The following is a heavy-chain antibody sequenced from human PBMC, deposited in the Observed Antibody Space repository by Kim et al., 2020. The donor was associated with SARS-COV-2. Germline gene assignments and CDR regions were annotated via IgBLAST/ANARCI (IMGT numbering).Heavy chain of an antibody. V-gene: IGHV4-39*01. D-gene: IGHD2-15*01. J-gene: IGHJ4*02. CDR2: SP. Sequence: SPYYNPPLKSRVTISVDTSKNQFSLKLSSVTAADTAVYYCARRGGYSIDYWGQGTLVTVSS. CDR3: ARRGGYSIDY.